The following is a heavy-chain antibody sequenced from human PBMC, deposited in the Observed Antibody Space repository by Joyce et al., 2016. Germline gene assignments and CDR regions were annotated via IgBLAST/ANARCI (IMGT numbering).Heavy chain of an antibody. CDR3: ARGGISYYYAMDV. D-gene: IGHD3-16*01. Sequence: QLVESGGGVVKAGGSLRLSCEASGSTFSSSSMSWFRQARGKGLEWVAAISATSYYIFHAETVRGRFTVSRDNAKKTLYLQMNSLRAEDSAVFYCARGGISYYYAMDVWGQGTTVTVSS. V-gene: IGHV3-21*01. CDR1: GSTFSSSS. CDR2: ISATSYYI. J-gene: IGHJ6*02.